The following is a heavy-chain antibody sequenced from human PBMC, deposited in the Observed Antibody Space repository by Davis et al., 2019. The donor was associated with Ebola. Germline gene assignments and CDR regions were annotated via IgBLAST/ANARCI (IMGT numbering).Heavy chain of an antibody. Sequence: SVKVSCKASGGTFSSYAISWVRQAPGQGLEWMGGIIPIFGTANYAQKFQGRVTITADESTSTAYMELSSLRSEDTAVYYCARGKNYYGSGSYPTYYYYYMDVWGKGTTVTVSS. CDR2: IIPIFGTA. D-gene: IGHD3-10*01. V-gene: IGHV1-69*13. J-gene: IGHJ6*03. CDR3: ARGKNYYGSGSYPTYYYYYMDV. CDR1: GGTFSSYA.